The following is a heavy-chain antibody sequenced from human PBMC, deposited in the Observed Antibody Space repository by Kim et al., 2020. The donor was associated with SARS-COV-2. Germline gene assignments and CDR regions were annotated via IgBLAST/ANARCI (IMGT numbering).Heavy chain of an antibody. CDR3: ARSTDDYGDLGTSLNY. J-gene: IGHJ4*02. CDR1: GFTVSSNY. V-gene: IGHV3-53*01. Sequence: GGSLRLSCAASGFTVSSNYMSWVRQAPGKGLEWVSVIYSGGSTYYADSVKGRFTISRDNSKNTLYLQMNSLRAEDTAVYYCARSTDDYGDLGTSLNYWGQGTLVTVSS. D-gene: IGHD4-17*01. CDR2: IYSGGST.